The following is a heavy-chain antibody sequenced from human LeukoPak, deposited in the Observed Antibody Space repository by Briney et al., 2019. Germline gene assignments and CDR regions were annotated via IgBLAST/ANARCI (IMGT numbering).Heavy chain of an antibody. V-gene: IGHV4-39*01. J-gene: IGHJ4*02. CDR3: ARRSYSSSSHFDY. CDR2: IYYSGST. Sequence: GSLRLSCAASGFTFSDYYMSWIRQAPGKGLEWIGSIYYSGSTYYNPSLKSRVTISVDTSKNQFSLKLSSVTAADTAVYYCARRSYSSSSHFDYWGQGTLVTVSS. CDR1: GFTFSDYY. D-gene: IGHD6-6*01.